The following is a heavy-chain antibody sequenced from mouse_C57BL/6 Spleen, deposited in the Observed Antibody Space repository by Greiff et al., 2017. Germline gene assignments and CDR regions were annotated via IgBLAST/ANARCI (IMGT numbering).Heavy chain of an antibody. CDR1: GFTIKDYY. Sequence: EVKLMESGAELVKPGASVKLSCTASGFTIKDYYMHWVRQSPEQGLEWIGRIDPGDGDTKYAPKVQGRATITADTSSNTAYLQLSSLKSEDTAVYYCALDSNGGHDYDIGGWGQGATVTVSS. V-gene: IGHV14-2*01. CDR2: IDPGDGDT. J-gene: IGHJ4*01. D-gene: IGHD2-5*01. CDR3: ALDSNGGHDYDIGG.